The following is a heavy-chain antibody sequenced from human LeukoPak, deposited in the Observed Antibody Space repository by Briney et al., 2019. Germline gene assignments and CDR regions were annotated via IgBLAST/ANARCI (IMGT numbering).Heavy chain of an antibody. CDR3: ARANYSSSPMDV. V-gene: IGHV3-21*01. CDR1: GFTLSSYS. CDR2: ISSSSSYI. D-gene: IGHD6-13*01. J-gene: IGHJ6*04. Sequence: GGSLRLSCAASGFTLSSYSMNWVRQAPGKGLEWVSSISSSSSYIYYADSVKGRFTISRDNAKNSLYLQMNSLRAEDTAVYYCARANYSSSPMDVWGKGTTVTVSS.